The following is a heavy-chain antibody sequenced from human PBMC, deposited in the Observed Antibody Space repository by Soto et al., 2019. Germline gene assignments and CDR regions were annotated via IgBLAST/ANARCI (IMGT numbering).Heavy chain of an antibody. CDR1: GFTFSSYE. J-gene: IGHJ5*02. D-gene: IGHD5-12*01. V-gene: IGHV3-48*03. CDR3: ARDRGAWLPNPLDP. Sequence: SLRLSCAASGFTFSSYEMNWVRQAPGKGLEWVSYISSSGSTIYYADSVKGRFTISRDNAKNSLYLQMNSLRAEDTAVYYCARDRGAWLPNPLDPWGQGTLVTVSS. CDR2: ISSSGSTI.